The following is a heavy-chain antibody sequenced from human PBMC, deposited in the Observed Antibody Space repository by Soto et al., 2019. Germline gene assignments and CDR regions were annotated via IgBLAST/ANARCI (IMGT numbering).Heavy chain of an antibody. J-gene: IGHJ5*02. CDR1: GGSISSYY. Sequence: SETLSLTCTVSGGSISSYYWSWIRQPPGKGLEWIGYIYYSGSTNYNPSLKSRVTISVDTSKNQFSLKLSSVTAADTAVYYCARFAPRYDFWSGYYGPNWFDPWGQGTLVTVSS. CDR2: IYYSGST. V-gene: IGHV4-59*01. D-gene: IGHD3-3*01. CDR3: ARFAPRYDFWSGYYGPNWFDP.